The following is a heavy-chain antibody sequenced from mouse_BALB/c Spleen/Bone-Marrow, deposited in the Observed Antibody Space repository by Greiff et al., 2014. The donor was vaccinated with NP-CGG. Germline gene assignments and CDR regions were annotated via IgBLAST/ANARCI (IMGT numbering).Heavy chain of an antibody. J-gene: IGHJ4*01. CDR1: GFTFSDYY. CDR3: ARDRGVQGYAMDY. D-gene: IGHD2-14*01. V-gene: IGHV5-4*02. CDR2: ISDGSTYT. Sequence: EVQGVESGGGLVKPGGSLKLSCAASGFTFSDYYMYWVRQTPEKRLEWVATISDGSTYTYCPDSVKGRFTISRDNAKNNLYLQMSSLKSEDTALYYCARDRGVQGYAMDYWGQGTSVTVSS.